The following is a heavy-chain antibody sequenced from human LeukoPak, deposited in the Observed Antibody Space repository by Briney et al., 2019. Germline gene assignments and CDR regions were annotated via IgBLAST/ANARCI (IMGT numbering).Heavy chain of an antibody. Sequence: SETLSLTCTVSGGSIGSGDYYWSWIRQHPGKGLEWIGYIYYSGSTYYNPSLKSRVTISGDTSKNQFSLKLSSVTAADTAVYYCARGSDIVATIWFDPWGQGILVTVSS. CDR3: ARGSDIVATIWFDP. D-gene: IGHD5-12*01. CDR2: IYYSGST. V-gene: IGHV4-31*03. J-gene: IGHJ5*02. CDR1: GGSIGSGDYY.